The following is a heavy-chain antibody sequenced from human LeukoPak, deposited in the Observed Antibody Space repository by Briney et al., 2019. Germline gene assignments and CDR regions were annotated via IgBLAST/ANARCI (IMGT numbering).Heavy chain of an antibody. Sequence: SQTLSLTCTVSGGSISSGGYYWSWIRQPPGKGLEWIGEINHGGSISYNPSLKSRVPISVDTSKNHFSLKLSSVTAADTAVYYCARPSHYMDVWGNGTTVTVSS. J-gene: IGHJ6*03. CDR2: INHGGSI. V-gene: IGHV4-30-2*01. CDR1: GGSISSGGYY. CDR3: ARPSHYMDV.